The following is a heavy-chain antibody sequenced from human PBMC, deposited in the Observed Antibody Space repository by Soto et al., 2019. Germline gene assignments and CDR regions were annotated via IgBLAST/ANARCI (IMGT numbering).Heavy chain of an antibody. CDR3: AREISGSYYNWFDP. Sequence: SVKVSCKASGGTFSSYAISWVRQAPGQGLEWMGGIIPIFGTANYAQKFQGRVTITADESTSTAYMELSSLRSEDTAVCYCAREISGSYYNWFDPWGQGTLVTVSS. CDR2: IIPIFGTA. D-gene: IGHD1-26*01. J-gene: IGHJ5*02. CDR1: GGTFSSYA. V-gene: IGHV1-69*13.